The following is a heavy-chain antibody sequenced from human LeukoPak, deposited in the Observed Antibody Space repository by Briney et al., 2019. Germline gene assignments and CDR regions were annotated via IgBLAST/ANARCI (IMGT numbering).Heavy chain of an antibody. J-gene: IGHJ6*04. CDR3: AELGITMIGGV. D-gene: IGHD3-10*02. V-gene: IGHV3-48*04. CDR2: ISSSGSTI. CDR1: GFTFSSYG. Sequence: GGSLRLSCAASGFTFSSYGMHWVRQAPGKGLEWVSYISSSGSTIYYADSVKGRFTISRDNAKNSLYLQMNSLRAEDTAVYYCAELGITMIGGVWGKGTTVTVSS.